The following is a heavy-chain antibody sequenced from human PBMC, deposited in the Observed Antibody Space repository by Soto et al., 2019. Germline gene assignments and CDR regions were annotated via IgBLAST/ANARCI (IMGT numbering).Heavy chain of an antibody. Sequence: QVHLVESGGGVVQPGKSLRLSCVGSGFNFDTYGIHWVRQAPGKGLQWVALISYEGSNTYYADSVRGRFTISRDNSKNTLYLQMNTLRPEDTGVYYCARVTPGNNLYYFSGLDVWGRGTSVTVSS. J-gene: IGHJ6*02. CDR2: ISYEGSNT. CDR1: GFNFDTYG. D-gene: IGHD1-1*01. V-gene: IGHV3-30-3*01. CDR3: ARVTPGNNLYYFSGLDV.